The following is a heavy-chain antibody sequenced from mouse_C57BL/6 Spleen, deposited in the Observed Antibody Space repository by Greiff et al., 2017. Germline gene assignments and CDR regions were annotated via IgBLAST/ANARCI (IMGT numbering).Heavy chain of an antibody. CDR2: IDPSDSYT. V-gene: IGHV1-50*01. Sequence: QVQLQQPGAELVKPGASVKLSCKASGYTFTSYWMQWVKQRPGQGLEWIGEIDPSDSYTNYNQKLKGKATLTVDTSSSTAYMQLSSLTSEDSAVYYCARDDGKGYFDYWGQGTTLTVSS. CDR3: ARDDGKGYFDY. CDR1: GYTFTSYW. J-gene: IGHJ2*01. D-gene: IGHD2-3*01.